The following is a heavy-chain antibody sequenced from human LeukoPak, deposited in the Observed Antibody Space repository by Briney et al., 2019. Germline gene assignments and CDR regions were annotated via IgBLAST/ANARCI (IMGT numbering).Heavy chain of an antibody. CDR2: IYSGGTT. D-gene: IGHD3-10*01. CDR3: AHTYGSGSYFFDY. CDR1: GFTFSSYW. Sequence: GGSLRLSCAASGFTFSSYWMSWVRQAPGKGLEWVSIIYSGGTTYYADSVRGRFTISRDNSKNTLYLQMNSLRVEDTAVYYCAHTYGSGSYFFDYWGQGTLVTVSS. J-gene: IGHJ4*02. V-gene: IGHV3-66*01.